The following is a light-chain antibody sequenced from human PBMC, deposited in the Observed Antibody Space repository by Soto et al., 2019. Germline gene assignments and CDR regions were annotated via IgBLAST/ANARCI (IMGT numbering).Light chain of an antibody. J-gene: IGKJ2*01. V-gene: IGKV3-20*01. CDR2: SAS. CDR3: QQYGSSSYT. CDR1: QSVSISS. Sequence: EIVSTQSPGTLSLSPGERATLSCRASQSVSISSLAWYQQKPGQAPRLLIYSASSRATGIPDRFSGSGSGTDFTLTISRLEPEDFAVYYCQQYGSSSYTFGQGTNLEIK.